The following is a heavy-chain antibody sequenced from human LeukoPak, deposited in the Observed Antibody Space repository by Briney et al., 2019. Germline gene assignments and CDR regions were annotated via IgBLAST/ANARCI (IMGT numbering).Heavy chain of an antibody. CDR3: ARRIRNWNAYYFDY. CDR1: GGSTSSSSYY. Sequence: PSETLSLTCTVSGGSTSSSSYYWGWIRQPPGKGLEWIGSIYYSGSTYYNPSLKSRVTISVNTSKNQFSLKLSSVTAADTAVYYCARRIRNWNAYYFDYWGQGTLVTVSS. J-gene: IGHJ4*02. V-gene: IGHV4-39*01. CDR2: IYYSGST. D-gene: IGHD1-1*01.